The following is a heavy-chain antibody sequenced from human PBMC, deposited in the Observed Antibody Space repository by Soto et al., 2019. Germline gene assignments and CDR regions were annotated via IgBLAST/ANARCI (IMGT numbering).Heavy chain of an antibody. CDR3: ATNILGTGRYYIDD. Sequence: EVQLLDSGGGLVQPGGSLRLSCVASGFTSSSYAMRWVRQAPGKGLEWVSGISASGGSTYYADSVKGRFTISRDNSKNTLYLQMNSLRAEDTAVYYCATNILGTGRYYIDDWGQGTLVTVSP. CDR2: ISASGGST. D-gene: IGHD2-8*02. V-gene: IGHV3-23*01. J-gene: IGHJ4*02. CDR1: GFTSSSYA.